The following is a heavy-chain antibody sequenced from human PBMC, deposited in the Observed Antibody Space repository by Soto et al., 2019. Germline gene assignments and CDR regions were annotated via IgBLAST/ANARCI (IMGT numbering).Heavy chain of an antibody. Sequence: EVELVESGGDLVQPGGSLRLSCLASGFTFSDSRMDWVRQTPGKGLEWVANIGQDGSERYYVDSVKGRFTISRDNAKNSVYLQMTTLRADDTAVYYCSRRLEVWGQGTAVTVSS. J-gene: IGHJ6*02. CDR3: SRRLEV. V-gene: IGHV3-7*03. CDR2: IGQDGSER. CDR1: GFTFSDSR.